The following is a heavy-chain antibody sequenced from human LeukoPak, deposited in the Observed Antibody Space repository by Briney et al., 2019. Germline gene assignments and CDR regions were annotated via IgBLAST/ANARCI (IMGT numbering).Heavy chain of an antibody. V-gene: IGHV4-59*12. CDR3: ARDTCRDGYNCYAHFDY. J-gene: IGHJ4*02. D-gene: IGHD5-24*01. CDR1: GGSISSYY. CDR2: IYYSGST. Sequence: SETLSLTCTVSGGSISSYYWSWIRQPPGKGLEWIGYIYYSGSTNYNPSLKSRVTISVDPSKNQFSLKLSSVTAADTAVYYCARDTCRDGYNCYAHFDYWGQGTLVTVSS.